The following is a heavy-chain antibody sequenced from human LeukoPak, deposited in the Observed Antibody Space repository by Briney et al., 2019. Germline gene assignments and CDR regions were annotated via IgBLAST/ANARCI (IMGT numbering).Heavy chain of an antibody. Sequence: GGSLRLSCTASGFTFSNYAMSWVRQAPGKGLEWVSVITGSGGDTNYADSVKGRFTISRDNSKNTLYLQMNSLRAEDTAVYYCARDLPGITIFGAFEYWGQGTLVTVSS. CDR2: ITGSGGDT. CDR3: ARDLPGITIFGAFEY. J-gene: IGHJ4*02. V-gene: IGHV3-23*01. D-gene: IGHD3-3*01. CDR1: GFTFSNYA.